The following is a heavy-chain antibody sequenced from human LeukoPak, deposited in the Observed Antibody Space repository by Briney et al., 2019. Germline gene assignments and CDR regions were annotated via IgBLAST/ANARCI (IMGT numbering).Heavy chain of an antibody. CDR2: IKQDGSEK. CDR3: ARAYCSSTSCSGDY. CDR1: GFTFSSYW. Sequence: GGSLRLSCAASGFTFSSYWMSWVRQAPGKGLEWVANIKQDGSEKYYVDSVKGRFTISRDNAKNSLYLQMNSLRAEDTAVYYCARAYCSSTSCSGDYWGQGTLVTVSS. V-gene: IGHV3-7*01. D-gene: IGHD2-2*01. J-gene: IGHJ4*02.